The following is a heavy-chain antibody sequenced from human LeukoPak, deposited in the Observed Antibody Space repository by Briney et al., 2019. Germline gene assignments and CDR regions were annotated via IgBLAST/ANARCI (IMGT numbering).Heavy chain of an antibody. CDR1: GFTFSSYD. Sequence: GGSLRLACVASGFTFSSYDMSWVRQAPGKGLEGVCGLSGSGGSTYYADSVKGRFTISRDNSKNPLYLQMNSLRAEDTAVYYCAKVGGQWLANRHFDYWGQGTLVTVSS. CDR3: AKVGGQWLANRHFDY. V-gene: IGHV3-23*01. D-gene: IGHD6-19*01. CDR2: LSGSGGST. J-gene: IGHJ4*02.